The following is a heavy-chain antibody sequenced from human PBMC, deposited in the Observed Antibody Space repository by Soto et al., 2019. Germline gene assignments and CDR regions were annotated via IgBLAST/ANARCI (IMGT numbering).Heavy chain of an antibody. Sequence: ASVKVSCKASGGTFSSYTISWVRQAPGQGLEWMGRIIPILGIANYAQKFQGRVTITADKSTSTAYMELSSLRSEDTAVYYCAREVWQWLFADYWGQGTLVTVSS. CDR3: AREVWQWLFADY. D-gene: IGHD6-19*01. CDR1: GGTFSSYT. V-gene: IGHV1-69*04. CDR2: IIPILGIA. J-gene: IGHJ4*02.